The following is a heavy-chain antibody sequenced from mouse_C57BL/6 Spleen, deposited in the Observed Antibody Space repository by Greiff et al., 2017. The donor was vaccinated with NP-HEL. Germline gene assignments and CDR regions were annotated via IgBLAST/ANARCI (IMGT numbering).Heavy chain of an antibody. V-gene: IGHV5-9-1*02. Sequence: DVKLVESGEGLVKPGGSLKLSCAASGFTFSSYAMSWVRQTPEKRLEWVAYISSGGDYIYYADTVKGRFTISRDNARNTLYLQMSSLKSEDTAMYYCTRVSSSYYYGSRGGWMDYWGQGTSVTVSS. D-gene: IGHD1-1*01. J-gene: IGHJ4*01. CDR2: ISSGGDYI. CDR1: GFTFSSYA. CDR3: TRVSSSYYYGSRGGWMDY.